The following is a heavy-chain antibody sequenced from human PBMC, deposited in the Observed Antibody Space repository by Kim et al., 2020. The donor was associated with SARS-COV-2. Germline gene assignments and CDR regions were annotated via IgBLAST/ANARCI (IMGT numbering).Heavy chain of an antibody. CDR2: INHSGST. CDR1: SGSFSAYY. V-gene: IGHV4-34*01. CDR3: ARVDRRSYDILTGYYKKGYYFDY. D-gene: IGHD3-9*01. J-gene: IGHJ4*02. Sequence: SETLSLTCAVYSGSFSAYYWSWIRQPPGKGLEWIGEINHSGSTNYNPSLKSRVTISVDTSKNQFSLKMSSVTAADTAVYYCARVDRRSYDILTGYYKKGYYFDYWGQGTLVTVSS.